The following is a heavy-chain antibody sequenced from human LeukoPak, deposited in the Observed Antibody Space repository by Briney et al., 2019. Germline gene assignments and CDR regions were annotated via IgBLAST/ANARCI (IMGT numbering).Heavy chain of an antibody. D-gene: IGHD6-13*01. CDR2: INAGNGNT. J-gene: IGHJ5*02. Sequence: GASVKVSCKASGYTFTSYAMHWVRQAPGQRLEWMGWINAGNGNTKYSQKFQGRVTITRDTSASTAYMELSSLRSEDTAVYYCARDLGIAAAGTMVRWTFDPWGQGTLVTVSS. CDR1: GYTFTSYA. V-gene: IGHV1-3*01. CDR3: ARDLGIAAAGTMVRWTFDP.